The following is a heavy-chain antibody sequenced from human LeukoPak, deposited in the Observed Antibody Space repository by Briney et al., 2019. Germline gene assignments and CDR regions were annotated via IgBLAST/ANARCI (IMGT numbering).Heavy chain of an antibody. D-gene: IGHD6-13*01. Sequence: ASVKVSCKASGYTFTSYDINWVRQATGQGLEWMGWMNPNSGNTGYAQKFQGRVTMTRNTSISTANMELSSLRSEDTAVYYCATTSSKYSSSWGDAFDIWGQGTMVTVSS. CDR3: ATTSSKYSSSWGDAFDI. J-gene: IGHJ3*02. CDR1: GYTFTSYD. V-gene: IGHV1-8*01. CDR2: MNPNSGNT.